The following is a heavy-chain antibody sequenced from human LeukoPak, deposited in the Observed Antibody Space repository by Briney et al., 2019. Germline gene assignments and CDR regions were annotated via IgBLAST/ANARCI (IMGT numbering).Heavy chain of an antibody. J-gene: IGHJ4*02. V-gene: IGHV3-30*02. Sequence: GGSLRLSCAASGFTFSSYGMHWVRQAPGKGLEWVAFIRYDGSNKYYADSVKCRFTISRDNSKNTLYLQMNGLRAEDTAVYYCARSLTYYYDSSGYYFDYWGQGTLVTVSS. CDR1: GFTFSSYG. CDR2: IRYDGSNK. CDR3: ARSLTYYYDSSGYYFDY. D-gene: IGHD3-22*01.